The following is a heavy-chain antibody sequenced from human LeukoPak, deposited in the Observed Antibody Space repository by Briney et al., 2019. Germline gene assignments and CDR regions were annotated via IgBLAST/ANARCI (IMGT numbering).Heavy chain of an antibody. D-gene: IGHD1-26*01. V-gene: IGHV3-23*01. Sequence: GGSLRLSCAASGFTFSSYAMSWVRQAPGKGLAWISTVSASGDSTSYADSVKGRFTISRDNSKNALYLQVNSLRADDAALYYCAKYGPQDSGSSHFDYWGQGALVTVSS. CDR3: AKYGPQDSGSSHFDY. CDR1: GFTFSSYA. J-gene: IGHJ4*02. CDR2: VSASGDST.